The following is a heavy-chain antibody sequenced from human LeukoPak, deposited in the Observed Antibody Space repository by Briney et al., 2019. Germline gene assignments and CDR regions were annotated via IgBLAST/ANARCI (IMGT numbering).Heavy chain of an antibody. CDR3: ARDRYSGSYPIDY. D-gene: IGHD1-26*01. V-gene: IGHV1-69*06. CDR2: IIPIFGTA. CDR1: GGTFSSYA. Sequence: ASVKVSCKASGGTFSSYAISWVRQAPGQGLEWMGGIIPIFGTANYAQKFQGRVTITADKSTSTAYMELSSLRSEDTAVYYCARDRYSGSYPIDYWGQGTLVTVSS. J-gene: IGHJ4*02.